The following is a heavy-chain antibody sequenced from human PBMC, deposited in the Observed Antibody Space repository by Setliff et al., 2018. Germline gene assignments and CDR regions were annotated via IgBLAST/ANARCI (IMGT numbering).Heavy chain of an antibody. D-gene: IGHD3-10*01. CDR2: FHTGGAT. Sequence: SETLSLTCNVSGVSIANTASYWSWIRQPAGRGLEWIGHFHTGGATDYNLSLKSRVTISLDSSKNQFSLRLSSVTAADAAVYFCARESATIGEFPLYYFDKWGQGIPVTVSS. CDR1: GVSIANTASY. CDR3: ARESATIGEFPLYYFDK. J-gene: IGHJ4*02. V-gene: IGHV4-61*09.